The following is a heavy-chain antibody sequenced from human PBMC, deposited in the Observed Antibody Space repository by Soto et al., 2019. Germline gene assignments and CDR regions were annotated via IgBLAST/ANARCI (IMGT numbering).Heavy chain of an antibody. CDR1: GGSITSGDYY. CDR2: IYYSGST. CDR3: ASSPKISGLPALNWFAP. Sequence: SETLSLTCTVSGGSITSGDYYWSWIRHHPGKGLEWIGFIYYSGSTYYNPSLRSRVTISVDTSKNHFSLELSSVTAADTAVYYCASSPKISGLPALNWFAPWGQGTLVIVSS. J-gene: IGHJ5*02. D-gene: IGHD2-15*01. V-gene: IGHV4-31*03.